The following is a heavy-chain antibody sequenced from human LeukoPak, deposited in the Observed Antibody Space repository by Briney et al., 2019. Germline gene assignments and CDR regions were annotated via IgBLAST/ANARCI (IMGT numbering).Heavy chain of an antibody. V-gene: IGHV3-23*01. CDR3: AKDSYDFWSGYSPMDWFDP. Sequence: PGGSLRLSCAASGFTFSSYGMHWVRQAPGKGLEWVSAISGSGGSTYYADSVKGRFTISRDNSKSTLYLQMNSLRAEDTAVYYCAKDSYDFWSGYSPMDWFDPWGQGTLVTVSS. J-gene: IGHJ5*02. D-gene: IGHD3-3*01. CDR1: GFTFSSYG. CDR2: ISGSGGST.